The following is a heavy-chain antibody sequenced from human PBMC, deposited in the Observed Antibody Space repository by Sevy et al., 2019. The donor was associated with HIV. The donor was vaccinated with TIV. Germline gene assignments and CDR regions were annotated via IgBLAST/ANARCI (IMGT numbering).Heavy chain of an antibody. Sequence: GGSLRLSCVASKFPFRSNGFTWVPQPPGKGLEGLSYINFAGSERNYADSVKARFTVSSGNSKKTPYLQMNSLRAEDTAVYYCAKDLRVVIPAAMQPADLWGQGTLVTVSS. D-gene: IGHD2-2*01. V-gene: IGHV3-30*02. CDR3: AKDLRVVIPAAMQPADL. CDR1: KFPFRSNG. J-gene: IGHJ5*02. CDR2: INFAGSER.